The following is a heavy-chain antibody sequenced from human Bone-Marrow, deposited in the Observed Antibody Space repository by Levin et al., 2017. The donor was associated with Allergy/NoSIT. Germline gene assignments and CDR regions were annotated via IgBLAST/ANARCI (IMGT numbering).Heavy chain of an antibody. D-gene: IGHD2-21*02. Sequence: PGGSLRLSCVASGFSFSDYWMSWGRQAPGKGLEWVANIKEDGTETSYVDSVEGRFTISRDNAKKSLYLQMNNLRAGDTGVYYCVIDSHLVCGGDCYQFDYWGRGTLVTVSS. CDR1: GFSFSDYW. CDR3: VIDSHLVCGGDCYQFDY. J-gene: IGHJ4*02. V-gene: IGHV3-7*01. CDR2: IKEDGTET.